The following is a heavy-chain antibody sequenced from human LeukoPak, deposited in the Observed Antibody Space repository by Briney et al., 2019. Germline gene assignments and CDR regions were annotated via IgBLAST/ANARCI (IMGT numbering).Heavy chain of an antibody. Sequence: PSETLSLTCTVSGGSISSYYWSWIRQPPGKGLEWIGYIYYSGSTNYNPSLKSRVTISVDPSKNQFSLKLSSVTAADTAVYYCARHREYYDYVWGSYLYFFDYWGQGTLVTVSS. J-gene: IGHJ4*02. CDR2: IYYSGST. D-gene: IGHD3-16*02. CDR1: GGSISSYY. CDR3: ARHREYYDYVWGSYLYFFDY. V-gene: IGHV4-59*08.